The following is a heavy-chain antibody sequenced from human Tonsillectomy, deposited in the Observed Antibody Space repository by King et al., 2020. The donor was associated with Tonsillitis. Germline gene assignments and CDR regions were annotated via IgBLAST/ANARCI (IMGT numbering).Heavy chain of an antibody. V-gene: IGHV3-23*03. Sequence: VQLVESGGGLVQPGGSLRLSCAASGFTFSTYALTWVRQAPGKGLEWVSVIYSDGSSTYYADSVKGRITISRDNSKNTLYLQMNSLRAEDTAVYYCAKENPRNYFDYWGQGTLVTVSS. J-gene: IGHJ4*02. D-gene: IGHD1-14*01. CDR3: AKENPRNYFDY. CDR2: IYSDGSST. CDR1: GFTFSTYA.